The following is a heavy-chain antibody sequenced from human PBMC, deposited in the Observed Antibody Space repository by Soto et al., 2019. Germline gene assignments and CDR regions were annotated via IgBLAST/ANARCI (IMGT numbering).Heavy chain of an antibody. V-gene: IGHV3-72*01. CDR1: GFTFSDHY. J-gene: IGHJ4*01. Sequence: EVQLVESGGGLVQPGGSQRLSCAASGFTFSDHYMDWARQAPGKGLEWVGRIRNKANSYTTDYAASVKGRFTISRDDSKDSLYLQMNSLKTEDTAIYYCASDSGKGAYFDYWGHGTLATVSS. CDR3: ASDSGKGAYFDY. CDR2: IRNKANSYTT. D-gene: IGHD1-26*01.